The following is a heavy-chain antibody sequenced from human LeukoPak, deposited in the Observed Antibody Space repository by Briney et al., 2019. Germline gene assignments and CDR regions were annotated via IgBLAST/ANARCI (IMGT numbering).Heavy chain of an antibody. J-gene: IGHJ4*02. D-gene: IGHD1-26*01. Sequence: GGSLRLSCAASGFTFSSYSMNWVRQAPGKGLEWVSSISSSSSYIYYADSVKGRFTISRDNAKNSLYLQMNSLRAEDTAVYYCARGSGSYKPPFDYWGQGTLVTVSS. V-gene: IGHV3-21*01. CDR1: GFTFSSYS. CDR2: ISSSSSYI. CDR3: ARGSGSYKPPFDY.